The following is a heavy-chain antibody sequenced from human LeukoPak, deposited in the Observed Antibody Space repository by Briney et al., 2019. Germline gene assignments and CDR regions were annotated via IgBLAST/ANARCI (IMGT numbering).Heavy chain of an antibody. CDR3: ARGPGGYSYGYYFDY. CDR1: GGSISSYY. CDR2: FYYSGST. Sequence: PSETLSLTCAVSGGSISSYYWSWIWQPPGKGLEWIGFFYYSGSTNYNPSLKSRVTISVDTSKNHFSLKLSSVTAADTAVYYCARGPGGYSYGYYFDYWGQGTLVTVSS. J-gene: IGHJ4*02. V-gene: IGHV4-59*01. D-gene: IGHD5-18*01.